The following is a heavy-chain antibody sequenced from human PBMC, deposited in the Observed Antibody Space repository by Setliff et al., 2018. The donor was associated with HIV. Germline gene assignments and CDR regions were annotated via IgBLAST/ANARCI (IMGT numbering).Heavy chain of an antibody. J-gene: IGHJ4*02. D-gene: IGHD4-17*01. Sequence: QPGGSLRLSCAASGFTFDDYTMHWVRQAPGKGLEWVSLISWDGDSTYYADSVKGRFTISRDNSKNSLYLQMNSLRTEDTALYYCVKGVEYGDYGSDYWGQGTLVTVSS. CDR1: GFTFDDYT. V-gene: IGHV3-43*01. CDR2: ISWDGDST. CDR3: VKGVEYGDYGSDY.